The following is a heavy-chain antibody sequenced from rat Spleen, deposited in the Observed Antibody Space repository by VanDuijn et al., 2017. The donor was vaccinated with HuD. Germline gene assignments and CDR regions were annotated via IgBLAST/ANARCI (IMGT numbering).Heavy chain of an antibody. D-gene: IGHD1-2*01. CDR2: ISYDGGNT. CDR1: GFTFSSFA. V-gene: IGHV5-20*01. Sequence: EVQLVESGGGLVQPGRSMKLSCAASGFTFSSFAMAWVRQAPTKGLEWVASISYDGGNTYYRDSVKGRFTISRDNAKSSLYLQMDSLRSEDTSTYYCAKDMDYSSPRDYWGQGVMVTVSS. CDR3: AKDMDYSSPRDY. J-gene: IGHJ2*01.